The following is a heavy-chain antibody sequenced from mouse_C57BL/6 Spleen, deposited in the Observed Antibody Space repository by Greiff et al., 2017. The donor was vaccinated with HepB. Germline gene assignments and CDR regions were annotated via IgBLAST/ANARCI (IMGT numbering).Heavy chain of an antibody. Sequence: EVHLVESGPGLVKPSQSLSLTCSVTGYSITSGYYWNWIRQFPGNKLEWMGYISYDGSNNYNPSLKNRISITRETSKNQFFLKLNSVTTEDTATYYCARRGYGSRNAMDYWGQGTSVTVSS. CDR3: ARRGYGSRNAMDY. V-gene: IGHV3-6*01. J-gene: IGHJ4*01. CDR2: ISYDGSN. D-gene: IGHD1-1*01. CDR1: GYSITSGYY.